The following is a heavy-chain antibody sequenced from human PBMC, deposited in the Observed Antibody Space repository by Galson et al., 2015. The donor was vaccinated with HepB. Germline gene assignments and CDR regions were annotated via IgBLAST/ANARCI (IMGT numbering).Heavy chain of an antibody. D-gene: IGHD5-24*01. CDR3: AGVEMATIYY. CDR1: GGTFSSYA. V-gene: IGHV1-69*13. Sequence: SVKVSCKASGGTFSSYAISWVRQAPGQGLEWMGGIIPIFGTANYAQKFQSRVTITADESTSTAYMELSSLRSEDTAVYYCAGVEMATIYYWGQGTLVTVSS. J-gene: IGHJ4*02. CDR2: IIPIFGTA.